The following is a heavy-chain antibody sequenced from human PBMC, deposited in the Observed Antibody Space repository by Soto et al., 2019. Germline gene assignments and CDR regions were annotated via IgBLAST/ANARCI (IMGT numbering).Heavy chain of an antibody. V-gene: IGHV1-69*06. CDR1: GGTFTNYT. J-gene: IGHJ4*02. Sequence: QVQLVQSGAEVKKPGSSVKVSCKASGGTFTNYTISWVRQAPGQGLEWMGGIIPMFGTTNHAQKFQGRVTINANKSTTTVHMELSSLRSEHTAVYYCALGIGLRYFDWPFYYWGQGTLVTVSS. CDR3: ALGIGLRYFDWPFYY. CDR2: IIPMFGTT. D-gene: IGHD3-9*01.